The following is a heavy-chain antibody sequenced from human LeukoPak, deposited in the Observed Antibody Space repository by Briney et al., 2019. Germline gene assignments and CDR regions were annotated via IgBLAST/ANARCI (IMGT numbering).Heavy chain of an antibody. D-gene: IGHD6-25*01. Sequence: GGSLRLSCAASGFTFSSYGMHWVRQAPGKGLEWVAVISYDGSNKYYADSVKGRFTISRDNSKNTLYLQMNSLRAEDTAVYYCAKDRSSGFDYWGQGTLVTVSS. J-gene: IGHJ4*02. CDR2: ISYDGSNK. CDR3: AKDRSSGFDY. V-gene: IGHV3-30*18. CDR1: GFTFSSYG.